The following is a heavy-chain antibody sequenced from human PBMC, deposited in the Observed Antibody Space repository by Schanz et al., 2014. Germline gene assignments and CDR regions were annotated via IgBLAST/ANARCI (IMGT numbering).Heavy chain of an antibody. Sequence: EVRLVESGGGLVQPGGSLRLSCAASGFTFNSYAMTWVRQAPGKGLEWVSSISHSGGSTYYADSVKGRFTISRDNSKNTLYLQMNSLRADDTAVYFCARAHGNNWYGKGLDYWGQGTQVTVSS. V-gene: IGHV3-23*04. CDR1: GFTFNSYA. J-gene: IGHJ4*02. CDR3: ARAHGNNWYGKGLDY. CDR2: ISHSGGST. D-gene: IGHD1-1*01.